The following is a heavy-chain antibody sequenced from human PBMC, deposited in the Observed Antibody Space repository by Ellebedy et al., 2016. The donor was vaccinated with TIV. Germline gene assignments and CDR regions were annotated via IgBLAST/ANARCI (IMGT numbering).Heavy chain of an antibody. CDR3: ARGGGLRAFDI. J-gene: IGHJ3*02. D-gene: IGHD3-16*01. Sequence: SETLSLXXAVYGGSFSGYFWAWIRQSPGKGLEWIGEINHSGVTNYNSSLKSRVLMSVDTSKNQFSLKLNSVTAADTAEYYCARGGGLRAFDIWGQGTVVTVSS. V-gene: IGHV4-34*01. CDR1: GGSFSGYF. CDR2: INHSGVT.